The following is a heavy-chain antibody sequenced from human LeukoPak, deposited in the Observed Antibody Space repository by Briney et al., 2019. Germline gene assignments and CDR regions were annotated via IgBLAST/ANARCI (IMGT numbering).Heavy chain of an antibody. J-gene: IGHJ5*02. CDR2: INHSGST. CDR1: GGSFSGYY. CDR3: ARSPFGSVTMIENWFDP. Sequence: SETLSLTCAVYGGSFSGYYWSWIRQPPGKGLEWIGEINHSGSTNYNPSLKSRVTISVDTSKNQFSLKLSSVTAADAAVYYCARSPFGSVTMIENWFDPWGQGTLATVSS. D-gene: IGHD3-22*01. V-gene: IGHV4-34*01.